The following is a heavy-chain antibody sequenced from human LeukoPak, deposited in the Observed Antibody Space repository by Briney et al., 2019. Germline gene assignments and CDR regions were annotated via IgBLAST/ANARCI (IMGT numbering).Heavy chain of an antibody. V-gene: IGHV5-51*01. Sequence: GESLKISCKGSGYSFTSYWIGWVRQMPGKGLEWMGIIYPGDSDTRYSPSFQGQVTISADKSISTAYLQWSSLKASDTAMYYCATTKTTVTTTRPHDWFDPWGQGTLVTVSS. CDR2: IYPGDSDT. D-gene: IGHD4-17*01. CDR1: GYSFTSYW. J-gene: IGHJ5*02. CDR3: ATTKTTVTTTRPHDWFDP.